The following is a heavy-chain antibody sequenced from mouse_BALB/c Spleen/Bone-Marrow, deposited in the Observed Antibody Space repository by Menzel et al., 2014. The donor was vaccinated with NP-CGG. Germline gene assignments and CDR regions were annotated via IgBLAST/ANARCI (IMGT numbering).Heavy chain of an antibody. D-gene: IGHD1-2*01. V-gene: IGHV5-12-1*01. CDR2: ISSGGGST. CDR3: ARHHGYGAMDY. CDR1: GFAFSSYD. J-gene: IGHJ4*01. Sequence: EVHLVESGGGLVKPGGSLKLSCAASGFAFSSYDMSWVRQTPEKRLEWVAYISSGGGSTYYPDTVKGRFTISRDNAKNTLYLQMSSLKSEDTAMYYCARHHGYGAMDYWGQGTSVTVSS.